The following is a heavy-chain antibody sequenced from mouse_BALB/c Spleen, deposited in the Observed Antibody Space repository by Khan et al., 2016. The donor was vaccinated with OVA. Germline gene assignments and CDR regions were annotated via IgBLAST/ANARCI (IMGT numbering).Heavy chain of an antibody. D-gene: IGHD3-3*01. J-gene: IGHJ1*01. V-gene: IGHV2-6-4*01. Sequence: QVQLQQSGPGLVAPSQSLSISCTVSGFSLSRYSIHWLRQPPGKGLEWLGIMWTGGSADYNSALKSSLSISKDNSKSHVFLKLNSPQADDTAMYYCARNRDGGSYWYFDVWGAGTTVTVAS. CDR3: ARNRDGGSYWYFDV. CDR2: MWTGGSA. CDR1: GFSLSRYS.